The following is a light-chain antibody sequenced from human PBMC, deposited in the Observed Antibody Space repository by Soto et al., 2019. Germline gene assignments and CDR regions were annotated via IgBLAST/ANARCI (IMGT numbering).Light chain of an antibody. J-gene: IGKJ5*01. CDR1: QGISNY. V-gene: IGKV1-9*01. Sequence: IQLTQSASSLSASVGDRVTITYRASQGISNYLGWYQQKPGKAPKLLIYAASTLQTGVPSRFSGGGSGTEFTLTISGLEPEDFAVYYCQQRSVWPITFGQGTRLEIK. CDR2: AAS. CDR3: QQRSVWPIT.